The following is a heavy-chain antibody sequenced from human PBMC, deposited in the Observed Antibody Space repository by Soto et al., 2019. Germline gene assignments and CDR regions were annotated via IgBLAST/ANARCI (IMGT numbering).Heavy chain of an antibody. CDR1: GFTFSTCT. D-gene: IGHD2-15*01. CDR2: IGSGGSP. J-gene: IGHJ4*02. Sequence: EVQLVESGGGLVKPGGSLRLSCAVSGFTFSTCTMNWVRQAPGKGLEWVSSIGSGGSPYYADSVKGRFTISRDNAENSLYLQMNSLRAEDTAVYYCAREVQPVVRREYAYWGQGTLVTVSS. V-gene: IGHV3-21*06. CDR3: AREVQPVVRREYAY.